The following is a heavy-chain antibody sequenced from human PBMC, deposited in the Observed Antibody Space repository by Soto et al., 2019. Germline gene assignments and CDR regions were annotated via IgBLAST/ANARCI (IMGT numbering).Heavy chain of an antibody. CDR3: AREAVWFGGYPIDY. CDR1: GFTFSSYW. Sequence: QLGGSLRLSCAASGFTFSSYWMHWVRQAPGKGLVWVSRINSDGSSTSYADSVKGRFTISRDNAKNTLYLQMNSLRAEDTAVYYCAREAVWFGGYPIDYWGQGTLVTVSS. V-gene: IGHV3-74*01. J-gene: IGHJ4*02. D-gene: IGHD3-10*01. CDR2: INSDGSST.